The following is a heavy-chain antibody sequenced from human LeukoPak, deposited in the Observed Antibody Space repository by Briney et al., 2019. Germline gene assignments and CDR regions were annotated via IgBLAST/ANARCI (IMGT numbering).Heavy chain of an antibody. Sequence: PGGSLRLSCAASGFTFSSYAMHWVRQAPGKGLEWVAVISYDGSNKYYADSVKGRFTISRDNSKNTLYLQMNSLRAEDTAVYYCARESPSVLQLWTNDAFDIWGQGTMVTVSS. CDR3: ARESPSVLQLWTNDAFDI. CDR2: ISYDGSNK. V-gene: IGHV3-30*04. J-gene: IGHJ3*02. CDR1: GFTFSSYA. D-gene: IGHD5-18*01.